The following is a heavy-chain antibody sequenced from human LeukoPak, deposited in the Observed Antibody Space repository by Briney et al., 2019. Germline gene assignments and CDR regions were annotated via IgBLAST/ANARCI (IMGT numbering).Heavy chain of an antibody. CDR1: GFTFSSYS. J-gene: IGHJ3*01. D-gene: IGHD3-10*01. CDR2: ISSGSSPI. V-gene: IGHV3-48*04. Sequence: PGGSLRLSCAASGFTFSSYSMNWVRQAPGKGLEWVSYISSGSSPIYYADSVKGRFTISRDNAKNSLYLQMDSLRAEDTAVYYCARKGNAFDFWGQGTMVTVSS. CDR3: ARKGNAFDF.